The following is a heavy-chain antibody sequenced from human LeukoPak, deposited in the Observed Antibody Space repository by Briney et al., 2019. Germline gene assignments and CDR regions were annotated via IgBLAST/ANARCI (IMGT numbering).Heavy chain of an antibody. J-gene: IGHJ5*02. Sequence: GVSVKVSCKASGYTFTGYYMHWVRQAPGQGLEWMGWINPNSGGTNYAQKFQGRVTMTRDTSISTAYMELSRLRSDDTAVYYCAYSSSWYGDQNWFDPWGQGTLVTVSS. CDR2: INPNSGGT. V-gene: IGHV1-2*02. CDR3: AYSSSWYGDQNWFDP. D-gene: IGHD6-13*01. CDR1: GYTFTGYY.